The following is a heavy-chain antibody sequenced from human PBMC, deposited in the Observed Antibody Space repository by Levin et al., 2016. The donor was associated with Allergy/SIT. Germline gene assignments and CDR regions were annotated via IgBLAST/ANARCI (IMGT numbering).Heavy chain of an antibody. V-gene: IGHV5-51*01. Sequence: GESLKISCKVSGYSFTTYWIGWVRQMPGEGLEWMGILHPGNSDIRYNRSFQGQVTISADKSVSTAYLQWNTLKPSDTAMYFCARQTSHRVSSPVDYWGQGTTVIVSS. J-gene: IGHJ4*02. D-gene: IGHD2-21*01. CDR2: LHPGNSDI. CDR3: ARQTSHRVSSPVDY. CDR1: GYSFTTYW.